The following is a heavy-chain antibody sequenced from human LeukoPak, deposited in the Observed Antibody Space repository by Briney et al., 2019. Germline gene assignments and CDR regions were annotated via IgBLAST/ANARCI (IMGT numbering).Heavy chain of an antibody. Sequence: SHTLSLTCSVSGGSITSGGYYWSWIRQHPGKGLEWIGYIYFSGNTYYNPSLKSRVAISLDTSKNQFSLKVNSVTAADTAVYYCARGGYYDKEAFDIWSQGTMVTVSS. V-gene: IGHV4-31*03. D-gene: IGHD3-22*01. CDR2: IYFSGNT. CDR1: GGSITSGGYY. CDR3: ARGGYYDKEAFDI. J-gene: IGHJ3*02.